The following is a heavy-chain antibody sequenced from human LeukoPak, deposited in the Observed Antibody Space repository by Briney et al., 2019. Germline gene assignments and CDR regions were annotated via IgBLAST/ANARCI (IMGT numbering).Heavy chain of an antibody. D-gene: IGHD3-10*01. CDR1: GFSFSTYG. Sequence: GGSLRLSCAASGFSFSTYGLHWVRQAPGKGLEWVSFIASDGSAKFYIESVKGRFTSSRDNSKNTLYLQMNSLRAEDTAVYYCARELSHRGVYYYYGMDVWGQGTTVTVSS. CDR3: ARELSHRGVYYYYGMDV. V-gene: IGHV3-30*02. J-gene: IGHJ6*02. CDR2: IASDGSAK.